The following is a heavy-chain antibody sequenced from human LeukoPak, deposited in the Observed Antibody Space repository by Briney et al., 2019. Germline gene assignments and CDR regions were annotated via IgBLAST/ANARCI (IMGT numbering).Heavy chain of an antibody. V-gene: IGHV3-64D*09. CDR2: ISSNGGST. Sequence: GGSLRLSCAASGFTFSSYAMHWVRQAPGKGLEYVSAISSNGGSTYYADSVKGRFTISRDNSKNTLYLQMSSLRAEDTAVYYCVKDLTMIIVVPDVWGQGTLVTVSS. J-gene: IGHJ4*02. CDR1: GFTFSSYA. CDR3: VKDLTMIIVVPDV. D-gene: IGHD3-22*01.